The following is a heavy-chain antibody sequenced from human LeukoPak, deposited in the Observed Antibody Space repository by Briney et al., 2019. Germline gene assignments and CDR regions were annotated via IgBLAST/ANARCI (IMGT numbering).Heavy chain of an antibody. V-gene: IGHV4-38-2*02. D-gene: IGHD6-13*01. J-gene: IGHJ4*02. CDR2: IYHSGST. CDR1: GYSISSGYY. Sequence: SETLSLTCTVSGYSISSGYYWGWIRQPPGKGLEWIGSIYHSGSTYYNPSLKSRVTISVDTSKNQFSLKLSSVTAADTAVYYCASIVAYSSSSGPNSPGPVDYWGQGTLVTVSS. CDR3: ASIVAYSSSSGPNSPGPVDY.